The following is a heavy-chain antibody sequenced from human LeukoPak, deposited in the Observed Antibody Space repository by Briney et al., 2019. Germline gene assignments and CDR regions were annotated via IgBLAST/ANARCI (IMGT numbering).Heavy chain of an antibody. V-gene: IGHV4-39*01. CDR1: GASIGSSGYY. CDR2: IYYSGNT. J-gene: IGHJ4*02. Sequence: PLETLSLTCTVSGASIGSSGYYWGWIRQPPRKGLEWIGSIYYSGNTYYNPSLKSRVTISVDTSKSQFSLKLNSVTAEDTAMYYCVRHATVTTFTFAYWGQGTLATVSS. CDR3: VRHATVTTFTFAY. D-gene: IGHD1/OR15-1a*01.